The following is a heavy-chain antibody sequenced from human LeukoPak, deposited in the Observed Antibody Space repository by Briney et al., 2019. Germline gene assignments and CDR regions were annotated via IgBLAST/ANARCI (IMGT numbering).Heavy chain of an antibody. D-gene: IGHD3-22*01. CDR2: IKSKTAGGTA. Sequence: PWRSLTLSCAASVFPFNNAWMNWVRRAPGKGRDWVGRIKSKTAGGTADYAAPVTGRFTISRDDSKNTLYMQMNSLKREDTAVYYCTTDALDYYASSGYDYWGQGTLVTVSS. CDR1: VFPFNNAW. J-gene: IGHJ4*02. CDR3: TTDALDYYASSGYDY. V-gene: IGHV3-15*01.